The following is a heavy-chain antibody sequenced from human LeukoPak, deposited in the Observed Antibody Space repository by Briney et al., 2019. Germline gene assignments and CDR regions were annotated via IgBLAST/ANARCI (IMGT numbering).Heavy chain of an antibody. J-gene: IGHJ4*02. Sequence: GRSLRLSCAASGFTFDDYAMHWVRQAPGKGLEWVSGISWNSGSIGYADSVKGRFTISRDNAKNSLYLQMNSLRAEDMALYYCAKALLRGYCIGGSCHPFDYWGQGTLVTVSS. CDR1: GFTFDDYA. D-gene: IGHD2-15*01. CDR2: ISWNSGSI. CDR3: AKALLRGYCIGGSCHPFDY. V-gene: IGHV3-9*03.